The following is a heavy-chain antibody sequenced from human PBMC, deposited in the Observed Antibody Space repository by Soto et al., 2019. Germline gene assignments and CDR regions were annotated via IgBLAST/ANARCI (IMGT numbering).Heavy chain of an antibody. CDR1: GDSISSSNW. V-gene: IGHV4-4*02. CDR3: AKKHSSGWYYFDY. CDR2: THHSGST. Sequence: QVQLQESGPGLVKPSGTLSLTCAVSGDSISSSNWWSWVRQPPGKGLEWIGETHHSGSTNYNPSLKRRVTISVDKSKNQFSLKVSSVTAADTAVYYCAKKHSSGWYYFDYWGQGTLVTVSS. J-gene: IGHJ4*02. D-gene: IGHD6-19*01.